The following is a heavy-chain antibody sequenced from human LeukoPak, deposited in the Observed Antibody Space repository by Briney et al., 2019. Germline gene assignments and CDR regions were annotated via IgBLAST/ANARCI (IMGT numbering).Heavy chain of an antibody. V-gene: IGHV4-39*07. CDR3: NAKGYSYGPDRNYFDY. CDR2: IYYSGST. CDR1: GGSISSSSYY. Sequence: PSETLSLTCTVSGGSISSSSYYWGWIRQPPGKGLEWIGSIYYSGSTYYNPSLKSRVTISVDRSKNQFSLKLSSVTAADTAVYYCNAKGYSYGPDRNYFDYWGQGTLVTVSS. D-gene: IGHD5-18*01. J-gene: IGHJ4*02.